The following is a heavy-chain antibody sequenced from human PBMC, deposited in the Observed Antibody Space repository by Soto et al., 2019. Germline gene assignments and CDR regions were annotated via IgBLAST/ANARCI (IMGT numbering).Heavy chain of an antibody. CDR3: ARDRAGYYSHFVY. D-gene: IGHD3-22*01. CDR2: IMPFFGSG. Sequence: QVYLVQSGAEVKKPGSSVKVSCKALRGTFTNYAFSWVRQAPGQGLEWMGGIMPFFGSGNYAQKFQGRINITADASTSSVYLALTSLRSEDTAVYYCARDRAGYYSHFVYWGQGTLVTVSS. V-gene: IGHV1-69*01. J-gene: IGHJ4*02. CDR1: RGTFTNYA.